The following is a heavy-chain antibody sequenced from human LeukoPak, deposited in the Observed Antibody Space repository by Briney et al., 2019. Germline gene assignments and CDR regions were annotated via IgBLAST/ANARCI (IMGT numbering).Heavy chain of an antibody. CDR2: IIPIFDTG. CDR1: GYTFTSYG. V-gene: IGHV1-69*13. D-gene: IGHD4-11*01. Sequence: SVKVSCKASGYTFTSYGISWVRQAPGQGLEWMGGIIPIFDTGNYAQKFQGRVTITADESTSTAYIELSSLRSEDTAVYYCARGPVTGRIDYWGQGTLVIVSS. CDR3: ARGPVTGRIDY. J-gene: IGHJ4*02.